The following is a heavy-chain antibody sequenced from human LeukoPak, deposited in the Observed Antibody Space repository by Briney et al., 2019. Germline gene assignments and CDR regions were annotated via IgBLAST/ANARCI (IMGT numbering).Heavy chain of an antibody. V-gene: IGHV4-59*01. Sequence: ASETLSLTCTVSGGSISSYYWSWIRQPPGKGLEWIGYIYYSGSTNYNPSLKSRVTISVDTSKNQFSLKLSSVTAADTAVYYCARVGIAAAGLQFDYWGQGTLVTVSS. D-gene: IGHD6-13*01. CDR3: ARVGIAAAGLQFDY. J-gene: IGHJ4*02. CDR1: GGSISSYY. CDR2: IYYSGST.